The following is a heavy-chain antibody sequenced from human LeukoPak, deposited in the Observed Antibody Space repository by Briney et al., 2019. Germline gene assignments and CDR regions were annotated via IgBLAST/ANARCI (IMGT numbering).Heavy chain of an antibody. D-gene: IGHD3-10*01. CDR2: IYSDGSDK. CDR1: GFTFSTAW. J-gene: IGHJ3*01. V-gene: IGHV3-74*01. CDR3: ASDSGHAFYF. Sequence: PGGSLRLSCAASGFTFSTAWMHWVRQAPGKGLVWVSRIYSDGSDKTYADSVRGRFTISRDNAKNTVDLQMNSLRAEDSAVYYCASDSGHAFYFWGQGTMVTVSS.